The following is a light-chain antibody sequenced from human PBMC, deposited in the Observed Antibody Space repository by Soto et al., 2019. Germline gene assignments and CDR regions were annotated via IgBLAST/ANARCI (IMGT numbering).Light chain of an antibody. CDR3: EAWDGSLNVYV. V-gene: IGLV1-44*01. Sequence: QSVLTQPPSASGTPGQRVTISCSGSSSSIGSNSVNWYQQLPRTAPKVLIYTNSQRPSGVPDRFSGSKSGTSASLAISGLQPEYAADYYCEAWDGSLNVYVFGTGTKLTVL. CDR2: TNS. J-gene: IGLJ1*01. CDR1: SSSIGSNS.